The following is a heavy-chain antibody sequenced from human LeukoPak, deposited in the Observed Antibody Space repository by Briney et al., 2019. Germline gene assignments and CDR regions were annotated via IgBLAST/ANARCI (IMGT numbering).Heavy chain of an antibody. CDR1: GFTVSSKY. CDR2: IYSSGST. V-gene: IGHV3-66*01. CDR3: ASSLASARAAGYYFDY. J-gene: IGHJ4*02. D-gene: IGHD6-6*01. Sequence: GGSLRLACAASGFTVSSKYMSWVRQAPGKGLEWLSIIYSSGSTFYADSVKGRFTISRDKSKNTLYLQMNSLRAEDTAVYYCASSLASARAAGYYFDYWGQGTLVTVSS.